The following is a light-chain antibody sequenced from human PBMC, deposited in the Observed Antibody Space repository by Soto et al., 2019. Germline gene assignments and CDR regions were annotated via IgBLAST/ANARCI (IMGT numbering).Light chain of an antibody. CDR1: QSVNIY. CDR2: DAS. Sequence: EIVLTHSPATLSLSPGERATLSCSASQSVNIYLAWYQQKPGQAPRLLIYDASNRATGIPARFSGSGSGTDFTLTISSLEPEDIAVYYCQQRSNWRVTFGGGTKVDIK. J-gene: IGKJ4*01. V-gene: IGKV3-11*01. CDR3: QQRSNWRVT.